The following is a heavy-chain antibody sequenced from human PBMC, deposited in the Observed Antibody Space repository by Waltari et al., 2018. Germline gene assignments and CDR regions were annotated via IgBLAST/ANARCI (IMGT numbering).Heavy chain of an antibody. CDR1: GYSFTSYW. D-gene: IGHD3-22*01. CDR2: IYPGDSDT. J-gene: IGHJ5*02. CDR3: ARIYDSSGYYEGWFDP. Sequence: ESQLVQSGPAVTQPGESPKISCQGSGYSFTSYWIGRVRQMPGKGLEWMGIIYPGDSDTRYSPSFQGQVTISADKSISTAYLQWSSLKASDTAMYYCARIYDSSGYYEGWFDPWGQGTLVTVSS. V-gene: IGHV5-51*03.